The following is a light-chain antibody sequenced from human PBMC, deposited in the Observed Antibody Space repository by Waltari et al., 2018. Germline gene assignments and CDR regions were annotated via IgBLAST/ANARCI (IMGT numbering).Light chain of an antibody. CDR2: SAS. CDR1: QNIVNY. J-gene: IGKJ1*01. Sequence: DIQMTQSPSSLSASVGDRVTITCRASQNIVNYLIWFLQKPGQAPELLISSASTLQSGVPSRFSGSGSGTDFTFTISGLQPEDVATYYCQQNYRTPLTFGRGTKV. V-gene: IGKV1-39*01. CDR3: QQNYRTPLT.